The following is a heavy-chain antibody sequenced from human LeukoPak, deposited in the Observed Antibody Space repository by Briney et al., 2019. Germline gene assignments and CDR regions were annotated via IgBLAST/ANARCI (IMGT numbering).Heavy chain of an antibody. J-gene: IGHJ6*03. CDR3: ASGPHSSGWPTLYYYYYYMDV. Sequence: SETLSLTCAVYGGSFSGYYWSWIRQPPGKGLEWIGEINHSGSTNYNPSLKSRVTISVDTSKNQFSLKLSSVTAADTAVYYCASGPHSSGWPTLYYYYYYMDVWGKGTTVTISS. CDR2: INHSGST. V-gene: IGHV4-34*01. D-gene: IGHD6-19*01. CDR1: GGSFSGYY.